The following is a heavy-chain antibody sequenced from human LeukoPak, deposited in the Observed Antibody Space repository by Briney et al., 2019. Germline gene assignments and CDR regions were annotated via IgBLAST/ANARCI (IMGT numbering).Heavy chain of an antibody. CDR2: IYTSGST. V-gene: IGHV4-4*07. CDR1: GSSISSYY. Sequence: SETLSLTCTASGSSISSYYWSWIRQPAGKGLEWIGRIYTSGSTNYNPSAKSRVTTSVDKPNHQFSLKLSSVTAADTAVYYCASSPQSVGATRTWGIFDYWGQGTLVTVSS. CDR3: ASSPQSVGATRTWGIFDY. J-gene: IGHJ4*02. D-gene: IGHD1-26*01.